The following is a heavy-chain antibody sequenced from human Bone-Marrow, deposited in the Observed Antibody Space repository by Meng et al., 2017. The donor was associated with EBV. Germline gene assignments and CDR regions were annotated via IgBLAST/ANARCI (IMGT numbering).Heavy chain of an antibody. CDR2: INENGGIT. V-gene: IGHV3-74*01. J-gene: IGHJ4*02. Sequence: EGQPAESGGALVQPGGSLRLSCAVSGFTFSRYWMHWVRQAPGKGLVWISRINENGGITTYADSVRGRFTISRDNTKNTLYLQINNVRVEDTAVYFCSRDLAGPYDDWGQGTLVTVSS. CDR1: GFTFSRYW. CDR3: SRDLAGPYDD.